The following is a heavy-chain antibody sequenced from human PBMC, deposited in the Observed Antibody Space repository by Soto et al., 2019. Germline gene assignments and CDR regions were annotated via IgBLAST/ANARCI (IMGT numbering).Heavy chain of an antibody. CDR2: IYTSGST. CDR3: ATGPSQEDIVPPGRFDP. CDR1: GGSISSYY. V-gene: IGHV4-4*07. D-gene: IGHD2-8*01. Sequence: PSETLSLTCTVSGGSISSYYWSWIRQPAGKGLEWIGRIYTSGSTNYNPSLKSRVTMSVDTSKNQFSLKLSSVTAADTAVYYCATGPSQEDIVPPGRFDPWGQGTRGTVPX. J-gene: IGHJ5*02.